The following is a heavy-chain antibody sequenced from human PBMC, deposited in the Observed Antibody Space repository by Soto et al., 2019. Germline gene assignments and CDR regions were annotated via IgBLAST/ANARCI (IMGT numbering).Heavy chain of an antibody. J-gene: IGHJ4*02. CDR2: IYYSGST. D-gene: IGHD4-17*01. Sequence: SETLSLTCTVSGGSVSSGSYYWSWIRQPPGKGLEWIGYIYYSGSTNYNPSLKSRVTISVDTSKNQFSLKLSSVTAADTAVYYCATRGNYGGNLRDYYFDYWGQATLVTVSS. CDR1: GGSVSSGSYY. V-gene: IGHV4-61*01. CDR3: ATRGNYGGNLRDYYFDY.